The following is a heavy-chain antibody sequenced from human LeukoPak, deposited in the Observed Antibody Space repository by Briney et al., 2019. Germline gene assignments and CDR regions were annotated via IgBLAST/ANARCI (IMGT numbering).Heavy chain of an antibody. J-gene: IGHJ4*02. D-gene: IGHD5-24*01. CDR1: GYSFTSYW. V-gene: IGHV5-51*01. Sequence: GEPLQISCKGSGYSFTSYWIGWVRQMPGKVLEWMGPIYPGDSDTRYSPSFQGQVTISADKSISTTYLQWSSLKASDTAMYYCARHRDVAFEYWGQGTLVTVSS. CDR2: IYPGDSDT. CDR3: ARHRDVAFEY.